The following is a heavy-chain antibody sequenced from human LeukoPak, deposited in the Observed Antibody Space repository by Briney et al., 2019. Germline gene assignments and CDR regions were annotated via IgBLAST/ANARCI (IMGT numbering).Heavy chain of an antibody. Sequence: SETLSLTCTVSGGSINSSSYYWGWIRQPPGKGLEWIGSIYYSGSTYYNPSLKSRVTISVDTSKNQFSLKLSSVTAADTAVYYCAGGRFGELPLNWFDPWGQGTLVTVSS. V-gene: IGHV4-39*07. J-gene: IGHJ5*02. CDR1: GGSINSSSYY. CDR2: IYYSGST. CDR3: AGGRFGELPLNWFDP. D-gene: IGHD3-10*01.